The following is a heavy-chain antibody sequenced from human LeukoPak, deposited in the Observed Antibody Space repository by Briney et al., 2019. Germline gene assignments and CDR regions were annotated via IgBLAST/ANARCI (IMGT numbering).Heavy chain of an antibody. CDR3: ARSTLRFLEWLFPTSFDY. Sequence: SETLSLTCTVSGGSISSCYWSWIRQPPGKGLEWIGYIYYSGSTNYNPSLKSRVTISVDTSKNQFSLKLSSVTAADTAVYYCARSTLRFLEWLFPTSFDYWGQGTLVTVSS. CDR2: IYYSGST. V-gene: IGHV4-59*12. CDR1: GGSISSCY. J-gene: IGHJ4*02. D-gene: IGHD3-3*01.